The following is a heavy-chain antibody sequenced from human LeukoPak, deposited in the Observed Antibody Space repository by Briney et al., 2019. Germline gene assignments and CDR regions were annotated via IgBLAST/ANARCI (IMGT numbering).Heavy chain of an antibody. CDR2: VKYDGSTT. J-gene: IGHJ4*02. D-gene: IGHD3-9*01. CDR3: ARDLDWLLFDY. V-gene: IGHV3-74*01. CDR1: GFTFSAYR. Sequence: GGSLRLSCAPSGFTFSAYRMHWVRHAPGKGLVWVSRVKYDGSTTTYADSVKGRFTISRDNAKNILYLQMNSLRVEDTAVYYCARDLDWLLFDYWGQGTLVTVSS.